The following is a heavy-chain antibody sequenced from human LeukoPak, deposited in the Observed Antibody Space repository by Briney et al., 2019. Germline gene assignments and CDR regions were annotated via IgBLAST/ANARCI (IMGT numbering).Heavy chain of an antibody. CDR2: IYYTGIT. CDR3: ARLRGAMTPVTSDFDY. V-gene: IGHV4-59*01. Sequence: SETLSLTCTVSGGSLSSYYWSWIRQPPGGGLEWIGYIYYTGITNYNPSLKSRVTISVDTSKNQFSLKLSSVTAADTAVYYCARLRGAMTPVTSDFDYWGQGTLVTVSS. D-gene: IGHD4-17*01. CDR1: GGSLSSYY. J-gene: IGHJ4*02.